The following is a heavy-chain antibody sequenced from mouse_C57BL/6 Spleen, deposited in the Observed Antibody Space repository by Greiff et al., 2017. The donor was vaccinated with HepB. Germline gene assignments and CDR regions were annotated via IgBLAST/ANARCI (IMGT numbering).Heavy chain of an antibody. Sequence: VQLQQSGPELVKPGASVKISCKASGYTFTDYYMNWVKQSHGKSLEWIGDINPNNGGTSYNQKFKGKATLTVDKSSSTAYMELRSLTSEDSAVYYCARESNYDAMDYWGQGTSVTVSS. CDR2: INPNNGGT. V-gene: IGHV1-26*01. CDR3: ARESNYDAMDY. D-gene: IGHD2-5*01. J-gene: IGHJ4*01. CDR1: GYTFTDYY.